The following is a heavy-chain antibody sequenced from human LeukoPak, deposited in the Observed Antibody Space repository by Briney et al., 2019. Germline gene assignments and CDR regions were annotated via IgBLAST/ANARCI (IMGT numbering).Heavy chain of an antibody. CDR3: ARDYGPVLGCIGDRDRFDY. Sequence: GGSLRLSCVASGFTFSNDWMSWVRQAPGKGLEWVANIKQDGSEKYYVDCGRGRFTISRENSNNSLYLQMTSLTAEDPAVYYCARDYGPVLGCIGDRDRFDYWGQGTLVTVPS. D-gene: IGHD3-16*01. CDR1: GFTFSNDW. V-gene: IGHV3-7*04. J-gene: IGHJ4*02. CDR2: IKQDGSEK.